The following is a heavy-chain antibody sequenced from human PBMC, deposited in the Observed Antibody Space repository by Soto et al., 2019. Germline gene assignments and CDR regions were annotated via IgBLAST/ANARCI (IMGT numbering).Heavy chain of an antibody. D-gene: IGHD6-13*01. CDR3: AKLAAAQSYFDF. CDR2: ISGSGGST. J-gene: IGHJ4*02. V-gene: IGHV3-23*01. CDR1: GFTFITYA. Sequence: EVQLLDSGGGLVQPGGSLRLSCAASGFTFITYAMSWVRQAPGKGLEWVSIISGSGGSTYYPDSVKGRFTISRDNSKNTLYLQMNSLRADETAVYYCAKLAAAQSYFDFWGQGALVTVSS.